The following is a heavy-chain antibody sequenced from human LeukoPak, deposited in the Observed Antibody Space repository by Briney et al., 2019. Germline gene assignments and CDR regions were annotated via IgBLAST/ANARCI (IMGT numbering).Heavy chain of an antibody. V-gene: IGHV5-51*01. Sequence: GESLEISCKGSGYSFTSYWIGWVRQMPGKGLEWMGIIYPCDSDTRYSPSFQGQVTISADKSISTAYLQWSSLKASDTAMYYCARLHDSSGYLLENSFDYWGQGTLVTVSS. CDR1: GYSFTSYW. J-gene: IGHJ4*02. D-gene: IGHD3-22*01. CDR2: IYPCDSDT. CDR3: ARLHDSSGYLLENSFDY.